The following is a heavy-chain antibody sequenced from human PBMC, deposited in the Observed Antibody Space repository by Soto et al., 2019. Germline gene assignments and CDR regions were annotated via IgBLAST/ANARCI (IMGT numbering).Heavy chain of an antibody. CDR1: GFTLSSQA. D-gene: IGHD5-12*01. J-gene: IGHJ4*02. CDR2: ISGSGGNT. V-gene: IGHV3-23*01. CDR3: AKVVSEYSGQELWDY. Sequence: EVQSLESGGGLVQSGGSLRLSCAGSGFTLSSQAMSWVRQAPGKGLEWVSVISGSGGNTYYADYVKGRFTISKDNSKNTVYLQMNSLRAEDTAIYYCAKVVSEYSGQELWDYRGQGTPVTVSS.